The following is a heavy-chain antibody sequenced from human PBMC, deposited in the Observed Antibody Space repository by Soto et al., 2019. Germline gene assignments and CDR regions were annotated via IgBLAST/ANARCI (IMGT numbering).Heavy chain of an antibody. D-gene: IGHD6-13*01. Sequence: GGSLRLSCAASEFTFSNYAMHWVRQAPGKGLQWLAVISYDGNNKYYADSVEGRFTISRDNSKNTLYLQMNSLRAEDTAVYYCARDPAAASTFWGQGTLVTVSS. V-gene: IGHV3-30*03. CDR3: ARDPAAASTF. J-gene: IGHJ4*02. CDR2: ISYDGNNK. CDR1: EFTFSNYA.